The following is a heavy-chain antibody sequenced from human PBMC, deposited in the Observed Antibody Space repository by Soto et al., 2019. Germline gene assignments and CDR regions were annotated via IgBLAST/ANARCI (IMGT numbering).Heavy chain of an antibody. J-gene: IGHJ4*02. V-gene: IGHV3-7*01. D-gene: IGHD3-3*01. CDR3: AIWEYYDFWSGYLPFHY. CDR2: IKQDGSEK. CDR1: VFTFSSYW. Sequence: GWSLRLSCAASVFTFSSYWMSWVRHAPGKGLEWVANIKQDGSEKYYVDSVKGRFTISRDNAKNSLYLQMNSLRAEDTAVYYCAIWEYYDFWSGYLPFHYWGQGTLVTVSS.